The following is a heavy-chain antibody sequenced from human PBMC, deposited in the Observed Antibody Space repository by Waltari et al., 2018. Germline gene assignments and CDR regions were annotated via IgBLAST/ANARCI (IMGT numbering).Heavy chain of an antibody. J-gene: IGHJ4*02. Sequence: EVQLLESGGGLVQPGGSLRLSCAASGFTFSSYAMSWVRQAPGKGLEWVASSSGSGGSTYYADSVKGRFTISRDNSKNTRYLQMNSLIAEDTAVYYCAKDLWFGELPYLSDYWGQGTLVTVSS. CDR1: GFTFSSYA. D-gene: IGHD3-10*01. V-gene: IGHV3-23*01. CDR3: AKDLWFGELPYLSDY. CDR2: SSGSGGST.